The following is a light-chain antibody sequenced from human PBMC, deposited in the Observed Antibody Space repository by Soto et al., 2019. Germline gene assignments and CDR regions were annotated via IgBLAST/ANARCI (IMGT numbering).Light chain of an antibody. CDR3: QQSYSTLLT. CDR1: QSISSC. V-gene: IGKV1-39*01. J-gene: IGKJ4*01. CDR2: AAS. Sequence: IQMTQSPSPLPHSLGTRSTITCQASQSISSCLNWYQQKPGKAPKLLIYAASSLQSGVPSRFSGSGSGTEFTLTISSLQPDDFATYYCQQSYSTLLTFGGGTKVDIK.